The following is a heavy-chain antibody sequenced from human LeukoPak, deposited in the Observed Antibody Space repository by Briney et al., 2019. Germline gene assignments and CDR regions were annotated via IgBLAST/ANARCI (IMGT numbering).Heavy chain of an antibody. V-gene: IGHV3-21*01. Sequence: PGGSLRLSCAASGFTFSSYGMNWVRQAPGKGLEWVSSISSSSSYIYYADSVKGRFTISRDNAKNSLYLQMNSLRAEDTAVYYCARENCSGGSCYYHYYYGMDVWGQGTTVTVSS. J-gene: IGHJ6*02. CDR3: ARENCSGGSCYYHYYYGMDV. CDR2: ISSSSSYI. D-gene: IGHD2-15*01. CDR1: GFTFSSYG.